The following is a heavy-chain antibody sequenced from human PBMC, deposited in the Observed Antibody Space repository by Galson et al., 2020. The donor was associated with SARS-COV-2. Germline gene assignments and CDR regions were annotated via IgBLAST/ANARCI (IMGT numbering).Heavy chain of an antibody. J-gene: IGHJ4*02. CDR3: AREGVGYYSGSGLYYYFDY. V-gene: IGHV3-23*01. Sequence: QAGGSLRLPCAASGFTFSSYAMSWVRQAPGKGLECVSLISGSGGSTYYADSVKGRFTISRDNSKNTLYLQMNSLRAEDTAVYYCAREGVGYYSGSGLYYYFDYWGQGTLVTVSS. CDR1: GFTFSSYA. D-gene: IGHD3-10*01. CDR2: ISGSGGST.